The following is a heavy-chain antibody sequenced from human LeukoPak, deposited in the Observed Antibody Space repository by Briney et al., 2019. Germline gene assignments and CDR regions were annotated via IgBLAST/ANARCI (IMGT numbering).Heavy chain of an antibody. CDR2: IYYSGST. Sequence: SETLSLTCPVSGGSLSSYYWSWLRQPPGTGLEWIGYIYYSGSTNYNPSLKSRVTILLDTSKNQFSLKLSSVTAADTAVYYWARQVYDYGDYYFDYWGQGTLVTVSS. V-gene: IGHV4-59*08. J-gene: IGHJ4*02. CDR1: GGSLSSYY. CDR3: ARQVYDYGDYYFDY. D-gene: IGHD4-17*01.